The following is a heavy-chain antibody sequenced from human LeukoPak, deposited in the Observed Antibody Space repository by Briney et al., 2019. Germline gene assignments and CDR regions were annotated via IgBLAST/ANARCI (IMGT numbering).Heavy chain of an antibody. D-gene: IGHD2-2*01. CDR1: GGSISSYY. Sequence: SETLSLTCTVSGGSISSYYWSWIRQPAGKGLEWIGRIYTSGSTNYNPSLKSRVTMSVDTSKNQFSLKLSSVTAADTAVYYCARDWAQYCSSSSCYGPFEYWGQGTLVTVSS. V-gene: IGHV4-4*07. CDR3: ARDWAQYCSSSSCYGPFEY. CDR2: IYTSGST. J-gene: IGHJ4*02.